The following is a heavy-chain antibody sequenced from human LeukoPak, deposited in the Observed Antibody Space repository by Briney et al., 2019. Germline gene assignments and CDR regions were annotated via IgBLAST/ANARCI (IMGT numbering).Heavy chain of an antibody. J-gene: IGHJ3*02. CDR2: ISYDGSNK. V-gene: IGHV3-30-3*01. Sequence: GGSLRLSCAASGFTFSSYAMHWVRQAPGKGLEWVAVISYDGSNKYYADSVKGRFTISRDNSRNTLYLQINSLRAEDTAVYYCAKDMQPVGPYGCDIWGQGTMVTVSS. CDR1: GFTFSSYA. D-gene: IGHD6-13*01. CDR3: AKDMQPVGPYGCDI.